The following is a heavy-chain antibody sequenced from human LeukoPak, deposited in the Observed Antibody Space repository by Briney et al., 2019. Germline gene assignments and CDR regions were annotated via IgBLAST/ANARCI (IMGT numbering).Heavy chain of an antibody. CDR3: ARGVFHGSGSYSDYYGMDV. Sequence: GGSLRLSCSASGFTFTDYTIHWVRQAPGKWLVLVSRITGDGTGTTYADSVKGRFTISRDNAKNTLYLQMNSLRAEDTAVYYCARGVFHGSGSYSDYYGMDVWGQGTTVTVSS. J-gene: IGHJ6*02. V-gene: IGHV3-74*01. CDR2: ITGDGTGT. D-gene: IGHD3-10*01. CDR1: GFTFTDYT.